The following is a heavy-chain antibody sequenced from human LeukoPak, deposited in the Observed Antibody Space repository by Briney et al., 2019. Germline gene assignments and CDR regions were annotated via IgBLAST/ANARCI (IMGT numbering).Heavy chain of an antibody. CDR3: ARDPGYCSSTSCSLDAFDI. V-gene: IGHV1-18*01. J-gene: IGHJ3*02. CDR1: GYTFTSYG. CDR2: ISAYNGNT. Sequence: ASVKVSCKASGYTFTSYGISWVQQAPGQGLEWMGWISAYNGNTNYAQKLQGRVTMTTDTSTSTAYMELRSLRSDDTAVYYCARDPGYCSSTSCSLDAFDIWGQGTMVTVSS. D-gene: IGHD2-2*01.